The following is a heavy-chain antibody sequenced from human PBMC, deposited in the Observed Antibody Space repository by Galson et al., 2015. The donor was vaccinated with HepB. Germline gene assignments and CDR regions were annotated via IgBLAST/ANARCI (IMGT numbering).Heavy chain of an antibody. Sequence: SLRLSCAASGFTFSSYSMNWVRQAPGKGLEWVSSISSSSSYIYYADSVKGRFTISRDNAKNSLYLQMNSLRAEDTAVYYCARQIAVAGYYYGMDVWGQGTTVTVSS. CDR1: GFTFSSYS. J-gene: IGHJ6*02. CDR2: ISSSSSYI. V-gene: IGHV3-21*01. D-gene: IGHD6-19*01. CDR3: ARQIAVAGYYYGMDV.